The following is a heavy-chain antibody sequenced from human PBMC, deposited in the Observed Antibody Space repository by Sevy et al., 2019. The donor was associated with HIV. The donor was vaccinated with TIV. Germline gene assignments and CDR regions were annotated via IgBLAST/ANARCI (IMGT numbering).Heavy chain of an antibody. D-gene: IGHD6-19*01. Sequence: GGCLRLSCAASGFTFSSYEMNWVRQAPGKGLEWVSYISSSGSTIYYADSVKGRFTISRDNAKNSLYLQMNSLRAEDTAVYYCAILAVASTRVDYWGQGTLVTVSS. V-gene: IGHV3-48*03. CDR2: ISSSGSTI. CDR3: AILAVASTRVDY. CDR1: GFTFSSYE. J-gene: IGHJ4*02.